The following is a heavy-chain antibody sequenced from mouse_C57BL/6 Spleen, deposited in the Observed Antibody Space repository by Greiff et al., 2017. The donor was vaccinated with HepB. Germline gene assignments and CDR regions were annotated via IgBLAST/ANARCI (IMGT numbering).Heavy chain of an antibody. CDR2: IDPSDSYT. V-gene: IGHV1-50*01. D-gene: IGHD1-1*02. Sequence: VQLQQPGAELVKPGASVKLSCKASGYTFTSYWMQWVKQRPGQGLEWIGEIDPSDSYTNYNQKFKGKATLTVDTSSSTAYMQLSSLTSEDSAVYYCACGFDYWGQGTTLTVSS. CDR3: ACGFDY. CDR1: GYTFTSYW. J-gene: IGHJ2*01.